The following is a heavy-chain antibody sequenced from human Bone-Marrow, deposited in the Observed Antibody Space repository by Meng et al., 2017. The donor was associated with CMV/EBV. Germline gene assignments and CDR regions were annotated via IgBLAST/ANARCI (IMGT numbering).Heavy chain of an antibody. CDR3: ARGGGSHPDYYYGMDV. CDR2: LNGDGGST. D-gene: IGHD3-10*01. J-gene: IGHJ6*02. CDR1: GFTFTDYW. V-gene: IGHV3-74*01. Sequence: GESLKISCAASGFTFTDYWMHWVRQAPGKGLVWVSRLNGDGGSTNYVHSVRGRFTISRDKAKNMLYLQMNRLRAEDTAVYYCARGGGSHPDYYYGMDVWGQGTTVTVSS.